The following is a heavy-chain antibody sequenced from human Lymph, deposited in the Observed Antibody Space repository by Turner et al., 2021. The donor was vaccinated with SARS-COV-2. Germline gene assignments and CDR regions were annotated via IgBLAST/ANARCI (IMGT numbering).Heavy chain of an antibody. Sequence: QVQLVQSGAEVKKPGALVKVSCKASGYTLTGYYMHWVRQAPGQGLEWMGWIHPNSGGTNYAQKFQGRVTMTRDTSISTAYMDLSRLRSDDTAMYYCARSRDLQSMVRGVDPFDYWGQGTLVTVSS. J-gene: IGHJ4*02. D-gene: IGHD3-10*01. CDR1: GYTLTGYY. CDR2: IHPNSGGT. V-gene: IGHV1-2*02. CDR3: ARSRDLQSMVRGVDPFDY.